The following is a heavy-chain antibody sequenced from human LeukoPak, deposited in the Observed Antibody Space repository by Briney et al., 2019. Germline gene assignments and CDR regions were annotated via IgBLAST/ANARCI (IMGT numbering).Heavy chain of an antibody. CDR2: ITSSSSYI. J-gene: IGHJ5*02. CDR3: ARAYCSGDSCYSGNWFDP. Sequence: GGSRRFSCAASGFTFSSFSMNWGRQAPGKGLEWVSSITSSSSYIYYADSVKGRFTISRDNAKNSLFLQMNSLRAEDTAVYYCARAYCSGDSCYSGNWFDPWGQGTPVTVSS. D-gene: IGHD2-15*01. CDR1: GFTFSSFS. V-gene: IGHV3-21*01.